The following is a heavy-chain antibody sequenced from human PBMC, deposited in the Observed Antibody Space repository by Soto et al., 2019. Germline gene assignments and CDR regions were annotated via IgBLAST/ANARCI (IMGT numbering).Heavy chain of an antibody. V-gene: IGHV3-30-3*01. CDR2: ISYDGSNK. CDR1: GFTFSSYA. Sequence: GGSLRLSCAASGFTFSSYAMHWVRQAPGKGLEWVAVISYDGSNKYYADSVKGRFTISRDNSKNTLYLQMNSLGAEDTAVYYCAREKDDFWREYYYYGMDVWGQGTTVTVSS. J-gene: IGHJ6*02. CDR3: AREKDDFWREYYYYGMDV. D-gene: IGHD3-3*01.